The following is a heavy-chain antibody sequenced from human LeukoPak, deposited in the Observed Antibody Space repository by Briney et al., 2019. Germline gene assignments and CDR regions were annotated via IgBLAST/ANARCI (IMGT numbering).Heavy chain of an antibody. CDR1: GFTLSIYE. D-gene: IGHD2/OR15-2a*01. J-gene: IGHJ2*01. V-gene: IGHV3-48*03. CDR3: ARDPFYNYWFFDL. CDR2: ISSSGDTI. Sequence: GSLRLSCEVSGFTLSIYEMNWVRQAPGKGLEWVSYISSSGDTIYYADSVKGRFTISRDNAKDSVYLQMNSLRAEDTAVYYCARDPFYNYWFFDLWGRGTLVTVSS.